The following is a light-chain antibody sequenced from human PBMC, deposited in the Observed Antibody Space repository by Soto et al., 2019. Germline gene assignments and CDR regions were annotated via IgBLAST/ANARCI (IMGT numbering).Light chain of an antibody. V-gene: IGLV2-14*01. Sequence: QAVLTQPASVTGSPGQSITISCTGTSSDIGGYNHVSWYRQYPGTAPKLIIYEVAIRPSGVSDRFSGSKSVNTASLTISGLQPEDEADYYCQAYDNSLGVSVLFGGGTKLTVL. CDR3: QAYDNSLGVSVL. J-gene: IGLJ3*02. CDR1: SSDIGGYNH. CDR2: EVA.